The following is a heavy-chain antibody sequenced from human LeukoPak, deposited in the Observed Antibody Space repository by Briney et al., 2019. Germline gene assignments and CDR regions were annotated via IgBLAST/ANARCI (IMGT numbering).Heavy chain of an antibody. J-gene: IGHJ4*02. Sequence: PSETLSLTCAVYGGSFSGYYWSWIRQPPGKGLEWIGEINHSGSTNYNPSLKSRVTISVDTFKNQFSLKLSSVTAADTAVYYCARASSIGYSYGKDFDYWGQGTLVTVSS. CDR3: ARASSIGYSYGKDFDY. CDR1: GGSFSGYY. CDR2: INHSGST. V-gene: IGHV4-34*01. D-gene: IGHD5-18*01.